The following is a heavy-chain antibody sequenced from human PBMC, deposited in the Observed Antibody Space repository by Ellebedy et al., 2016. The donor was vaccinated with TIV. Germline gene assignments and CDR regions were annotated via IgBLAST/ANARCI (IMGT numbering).Heavy chain of an antibody. CDR2: ISTYNGNT. CDR3: ARDLWTTSYYYHGMDV. CDR1: GYTFSDYG. Sequence: AASVKVSCKASGYTFSDYGITWVRQAPGQGLEWMGWISTYNGNTKYSQKVQGRVTMTTDTSTSTAYMALRSLRSDDTAVYYCARDLWTTSYYYHGMDVWGQGTTVTVSS. V-gene: IGHV1-18*04. J-gene: IGHJ6*02. D-gene: IGHD3-16*01.